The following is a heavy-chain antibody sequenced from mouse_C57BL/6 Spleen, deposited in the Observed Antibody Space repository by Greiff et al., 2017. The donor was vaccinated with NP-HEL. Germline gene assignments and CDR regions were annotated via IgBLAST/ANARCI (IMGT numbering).Heavy chain of an antibody. D-gene: IGHD2-1*01. Sequence: QVQLKESGAELARPGASVKLSCKASGFTFTSYGISWVKQRTGQGLEWIGEIYPRSGNTYSNEKFKGKATLTADKSSSTAYMELRSLTSEDSAVYFCAGSYGNPYYFDYWGKGTTLTVSS. CDR1: GFTFTSYG. J-gene: IGHJ2*01. CDR2: IYPRSGNT. CDR3: AGSYGNPYYFDY. V-gene: IGHV1-81*01.